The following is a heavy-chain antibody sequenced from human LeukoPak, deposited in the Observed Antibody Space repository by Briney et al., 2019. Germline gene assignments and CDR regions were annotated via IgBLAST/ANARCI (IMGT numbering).Heavy chain of an antibody. V-gene: IGHV3-74*01. CDR1: GFTFTNHW. CDR2: IRGDGGET. J-gene: IGHJ4*02. Sequence: GGSLSLSCAASGFTFTNHWMHWVRHAPGKGLVWVSRIRGDGGETSYADSVKGRFTISRDNAKNTLYLQMDSLGAEDTAVYYCGRDVVLGSGSVDYWGQGGLVTVSS. CDR3: GRDVVLGSGSVDY. D-gene: IGHD3-10*01.